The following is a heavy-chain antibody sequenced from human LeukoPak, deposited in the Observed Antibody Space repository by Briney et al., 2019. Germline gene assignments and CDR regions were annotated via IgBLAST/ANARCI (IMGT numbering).Heavy chain of an antibody. J-gene: IGHJ5*02. CDR3: ARVEESASFDP. CDR1: GGSISSYY. Sequence: TSETLSLTCTVSGGSISSYYWSWIRQPPGKGLEWIGYIYYSGSTNYNPSLKSRVTISVDTSKNQFSLKLSSVTAADTAVYYCARVEESASFDPWGQGTLVTVSS. V-gene: IGHV4-59*01. CDR2: IYYSGST. D-gene: IGHD3-3*01.